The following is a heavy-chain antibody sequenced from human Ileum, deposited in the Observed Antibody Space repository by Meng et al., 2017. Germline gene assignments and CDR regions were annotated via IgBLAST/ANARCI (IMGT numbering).Heavy chain of an antibody. J-gene: IGHJ4*02. CDR1: GGTFSSYT. CDR3: ARSSLGWPFLPFDY. V-gene: IGHV1-69*02. Sequence: QVQLVQPGAEVKKPGSSVKVSCKASGGTFSSYTISWVRQAPGQGLEWMGRIIPILGIANYAQKFQGRVTITADKSTSTAYMELSSLRSEDTAVYYCARSSLGWPFLPFDYWGQGTLVTVSS. D-gene: IGHD3-3*01. CDR2: IIPILGIA.